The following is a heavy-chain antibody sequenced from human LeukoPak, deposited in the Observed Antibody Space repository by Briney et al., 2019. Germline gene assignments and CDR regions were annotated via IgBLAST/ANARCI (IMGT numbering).Heavy chain of an antibody. CDR3: ARRPDIVVVVAASPFDY. V-gene: IGHV4-4*07. CDR2: IYTSGST. CDR1: GGSISSYY. J-gene: IGHJ4*02. D-gene: IGHD2-15*01. Sequence: SETLSLTCTVSGGSISSYYWSWIRQPAGKGPEWIGRIYTSGSTNYNPSLKSRVTMSVDTSKNQFSLKLSSVTAADTAVYYCARRPDIVVVVAASPFDYWGQGTLVTVSS.